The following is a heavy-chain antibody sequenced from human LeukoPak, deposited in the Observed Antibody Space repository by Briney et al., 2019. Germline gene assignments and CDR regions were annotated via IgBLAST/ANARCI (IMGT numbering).Heavy chain of an antibody. Sequence: GGSLRLSCETAGVTFSSYVMHWVRRTPGKGLAWVSRISHDGIISYADSVKGRFTISRDNAKNTLILQMNSLRVEDTAVYYCARDWVYKIDYWGRGTLVTVSS. J-gene: IGHJ4*02. V-gene: IGHV3-74*01. D-gene: IGHD5-24*01. CDR2: ISHDGII. CDR1: GVTFSSYV. CDR3: ARDWVYKIDY.